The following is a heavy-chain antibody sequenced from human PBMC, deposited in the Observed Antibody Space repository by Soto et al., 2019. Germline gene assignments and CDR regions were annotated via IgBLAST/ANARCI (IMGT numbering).Heavy chain of an antibody. D-gene: IGHD3-22*01. Sequence: SVKVSCKASGGTFSSYAISWVRQAPGQGLEWMGGIIPIFGTANYAQKFQGRVTITADESTSTAYMELSSLRSEDTAVYYCARDPGPHYYDSSGYTLNWGQGTLVTVSS. J-gene: IGHJ4*02. CDR2: IIPIFGTA. CDR1: GGTFSSYA. V-gene: IGHV1-69*13. CDR3: ARDPGPHYYDSSGYTLN.